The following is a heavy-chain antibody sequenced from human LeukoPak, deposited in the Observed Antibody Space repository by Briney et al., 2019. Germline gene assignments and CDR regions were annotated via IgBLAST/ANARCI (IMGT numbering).Heavy chain of an antibody. D-gene: IGHD5-12*01. J-gene: IGHJ4*02. Sequence: PSETLSLTCTVSGGSISRYYWGWIRQPPGKGLEWIGSMYSSGSTYYNPPLKSRVTISVDTSKNQFSLKLSSVTAADTAVYYCARSGSGYLRYYFDYRGQGTLVTVSS. CDR2: MYSSGST. CDR3: ARSGSGYLRYYFDY. CDR1: GGSISRYY. V-gene: IGHV4-39*07.